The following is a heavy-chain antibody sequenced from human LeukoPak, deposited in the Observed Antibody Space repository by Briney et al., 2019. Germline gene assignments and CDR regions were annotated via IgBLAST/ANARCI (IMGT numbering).Heavy chain of an antibody. CDR1: GGSISSYY. D-gene: IGHD6-13*01. Sequence: SETLSLTCTVSGGSISSYYWSWIRRPAGKGLEWIGRIYTSGSTNYNPSLKSRVTMSVDTSKNPFSLKLRSVTAAGTAVYYCARKEGGQLVNTRRWFDPWGQGTLVTVSS. CDR3: ARKEGGQLVNTRRWFDP. CDR2: IYTSGST. V-gene: IGHV4-4*07. J-gene: IGHJ5*02.